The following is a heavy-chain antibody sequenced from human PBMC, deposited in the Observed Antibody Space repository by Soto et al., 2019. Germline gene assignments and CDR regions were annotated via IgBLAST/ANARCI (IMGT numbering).Heavy chain of an antibody. V-gene: IGHV3-30*03. D-gene: IGHD2-21*02. CDR3: XXXXXXXXCYSFYAFDI. J-gene: IGHJ3*02. CDR2: ISYDGSNK. Sequence: QVQLVESGGGVVQPGRSLRLSCAASGFTFSSYGMHWVRQAPGKGLEWVAVISYDGSNKYYADSVKGRFTISRDNSKXXXXXXXXXXXXXXXXXXXXXXXXXXXXCYSFYAFDIWGQGTMVTVS. CDR1: GFTFSSYG.